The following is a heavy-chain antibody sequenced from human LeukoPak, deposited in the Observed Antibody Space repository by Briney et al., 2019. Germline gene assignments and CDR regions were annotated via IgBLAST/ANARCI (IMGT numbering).Heavy chain of an antibody. J-gene: IGHJ4*02. Sequence: GGSLRLSCAASGFTFSSYAMHWVRQAPGKGLEWVAVISYDGSNKFYADSVKGRFTISRDNLKNTLFLQMNSLRAEDTAVYYFARDRSQRAYSYGPDGEWGQGTLVTVSS. D-gene: IGHD5-18*01. CDR1: GFTFSSYA. V-gene: IGHV3-30*01. CDR3: ARDRSQRAYSYGPDGE. CDR2: ISYDGSNK.